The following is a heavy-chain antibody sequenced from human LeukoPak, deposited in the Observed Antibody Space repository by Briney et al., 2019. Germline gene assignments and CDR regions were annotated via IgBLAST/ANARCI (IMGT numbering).Heavy chain of an antibody. D-gene: IGHD6-13*01. CDR2: IYYSGST. J-gene: IGHJ4*02. V-gene: IGHV4-31*03. CDR3: ARGVAAAGTVFDY. Sequence: PSETLSLTCTVSGGSISSGGYYWSWIRQHPGKGLEWIGYIYYSGSTYYNPSLKSRVTISVDTSKNQFSLKLSSVTAADTAVYYCARGVAAAGTVFDYWGQGTLVTVSS. CDR1: GGSISSGGYY.